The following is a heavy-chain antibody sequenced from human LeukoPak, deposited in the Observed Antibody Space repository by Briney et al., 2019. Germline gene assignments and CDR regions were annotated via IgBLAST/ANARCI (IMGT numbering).Heavy chain of an antibody. Sequence: SETLSLTCAVYGGSLNGHYWSWIRQPPGKGLEWIGEINDSESTNYKPSLMSRVTISVDTSKNQFSLKLTSVTAADTAVYYCARRGRYCSGGSCSNWFDPWGRGALVTVS. D-gene: IGHD2-15*01. V-gene: IGHV4-34*01. J-gene: IGHJ5*02. CDR2: INDSEST. CDR3: ARRGRYCSGGSCSNWFDP. CDR1: GGSLNGHY.